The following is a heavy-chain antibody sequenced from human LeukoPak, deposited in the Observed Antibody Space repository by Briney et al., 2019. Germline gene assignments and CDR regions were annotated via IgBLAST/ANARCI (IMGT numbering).Heavy chain of an antibody. CDR2: IIPIFGTA. J-gene: IGHJ6*04. Sequence: SVKVSCKASGGTFSSYAISWVRQAPGQGPEWMGGIIPIFGTANYAQKFQGRVTITADESTSTAYMELSSLRSEDTAVYYCARGITMVRGVIDYYYYGMDVWGKGTTVTVSS. V-gene: IGHV1-69*01. D-gene: IGHD3-10*01. CDR3: ARGITMVRGVIDYYYYGMDV. CDR1: GGTFSSYA.